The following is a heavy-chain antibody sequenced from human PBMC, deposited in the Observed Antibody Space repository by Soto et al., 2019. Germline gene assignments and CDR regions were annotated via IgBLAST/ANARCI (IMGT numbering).Heavy chain of an antibody. Sequence: QVQLVQSGAEVKKPGASVKVCCKASGYTFSTYGISWVRQAPGHGLEWMGWISAYNGHTNYAQKLQDRVTMTTDTSTNTAYMELRSLRSDDTAVYYCARVTIFGVVILDYWGQGTLVTVSS. CDR2: ISAYNGHT. CDR3: ARVTIFGVVILDY. V-gene: IGHV1-18*01. D-gene: IGHD3-3*01. J-gene: IGHJ4*02. CDR1: GYTFSTYG.